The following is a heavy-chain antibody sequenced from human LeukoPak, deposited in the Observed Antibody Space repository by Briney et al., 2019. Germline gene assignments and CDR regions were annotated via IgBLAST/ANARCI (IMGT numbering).Heavy chain of an antibody. CDR1: GGSFSGCY. V-gene: IGHV4-34*01. CDR2: INHSGST. D-gene: IGHD3-3*01. J-gene: IGHJ5*02. Sequence: SETLSLTCAVYGGSFSGCYWSWIRQPPGKGLEWIGEINHSGSTNYNPSLKSRVTVSVDTSKNQFSLKLSSVTAADTAVYYCARGRPKYYDFWSGSLNWFDPWGQGTLVTVSS. CDR3: ARGRPKYYDFWSGSLNWFDP.